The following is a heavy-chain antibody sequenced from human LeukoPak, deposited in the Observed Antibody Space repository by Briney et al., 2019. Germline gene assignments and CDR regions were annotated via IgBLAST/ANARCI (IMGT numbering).Heavy chain of an antibody. J-gene: IGHJ5*02. D-gene: IGHD3-22*01. Sequence: SETLSLTCAVYGGSFSGYYWSWIRQPPGKGLEWIGEINHSGSTNYNPSLKSRVTISVDTSKNQFSPKLSSVTAADTAVYYCARRSGYYYSQLEPWGQGTLVTVSS. V-gene: IGHV4-34*01. CDR2: INHSGST. CDR3: ARRSGYYYSQLEP. CDR1: GGSFSGYY.